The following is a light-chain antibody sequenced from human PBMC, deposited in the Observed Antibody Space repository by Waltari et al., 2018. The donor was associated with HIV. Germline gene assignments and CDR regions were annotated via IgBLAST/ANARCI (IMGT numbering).Light chain of an antibody. CDR3: QQYDSTAT. J-gene: IGKJ2*01. CDR1: QSVLYISNNKNY. V-gene: IGKV4-1*01. CDR2: WAS. Sequence: DIVMTQSPDSLAVSLCERATINCKSSQSVLYISNNKNYLAWYQQKPGQPPKLLIYWASTRESGVPDRFSGSGSGTDFTLTSSSLQAEDVAVDDCQQYDSTATFGQGTKLEIK.